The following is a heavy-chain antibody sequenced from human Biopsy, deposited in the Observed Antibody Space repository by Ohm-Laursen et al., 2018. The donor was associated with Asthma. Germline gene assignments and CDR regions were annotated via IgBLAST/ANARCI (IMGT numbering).Heavy chain of an antibody. Sequence: GASVKVSCKTSGYTFNSAGITWVRQAPGQGLEWMGGISVYNGNTKVAQKLQDRVTMITDTSTSTAYMELRSLRSDDTAAYFCARAVDYSHYYGIDVWGQGTTVTVS. J-gene: IGHJ6*02. CDR1: GYTFNSAG. CDR2: ISVYNGNT. CDR3: ARAVDYSHYYGIDV. D-gene: IGHD3-10*01. V-gene: IGHV1-18*01.